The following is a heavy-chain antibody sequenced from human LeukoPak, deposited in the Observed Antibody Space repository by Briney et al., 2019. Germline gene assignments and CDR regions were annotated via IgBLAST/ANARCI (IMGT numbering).Heavy chain of an antibody. CDR3: ARDAIKYGSGSYLDY. J-gene: IGHJ4*02. D-gene: IGHD3-10*01. CDR2: ISYDGSKK. Sequence: PGGSLRLSCAASGFTFNSYAMHWVRQAPGKGLEWVAIISYDGSKKNYADSVKGRFTISRDNSKNTLYLQMNSLRAEDTAVYYCARDAIKYGSGSYLDYWGQGTLVTVSP. CDR1: GFTFNSYA. V-gene: IGHV3-30*04.